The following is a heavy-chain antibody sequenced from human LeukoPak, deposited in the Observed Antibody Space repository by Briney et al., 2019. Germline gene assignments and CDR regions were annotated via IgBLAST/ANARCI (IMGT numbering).Heavy chain of an antibody. J-gene: IGHJ4*02. D-gene: IGHD2-15*01. CDR1: DDSVSSGSYY. CDR2: VYYTGNT. Sequence: PSETLSLTCTVSDDSVSSGSYYWSWIRQPPGKGLEWIGYVYYTGNTNYNPSLKSRATISVDTSKNQFSLRLSSVAAADTAVYYCARDTGYCSGGSCYHNYFDYWGQGTLVTVSS. V-gene: IGHV4-61*01. CDR3: ARDTGYCSGGSCYHNYFDY.